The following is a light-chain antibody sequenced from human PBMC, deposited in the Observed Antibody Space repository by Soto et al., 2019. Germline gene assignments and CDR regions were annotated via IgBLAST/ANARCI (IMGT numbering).Light chain of an antibody. CDR1: SSNIGAGYD. Sequence: QSVLTQPPSLSGAPGQRVTISCSGSSSNIGAGYDVHWYQQLPGTAPKLLIYGNSNRPSGVPDRFSGSKSGTSASLAITGLQAEDEADYYCQSYERSLSGSVFGTGTKVTAL. V-gene: IGLV1-40*01. J-gene: IGLJ1*01. CDR3: QSYERSLSGSV. CDR2: GNS.